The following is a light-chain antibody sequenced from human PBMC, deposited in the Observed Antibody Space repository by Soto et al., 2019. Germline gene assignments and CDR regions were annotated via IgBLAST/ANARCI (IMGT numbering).Light chain of an antibody. CDR3: CSYAGTVAYV. CDR2: EVN. J-gene: IGLJ1*01. V-gene: IGLV2-23*02. CDR1: GSDVGAYNL. Sequence: QSVLAQPASVSGSPGQSITISCAGTGSDVGAYNLVSWYQQHPGKAPELTICEVNTRPSGISNRFSGSKSGDTASPTISGLQAEDEADYFCCSYAGTVAYVFGTGTKVTVL.